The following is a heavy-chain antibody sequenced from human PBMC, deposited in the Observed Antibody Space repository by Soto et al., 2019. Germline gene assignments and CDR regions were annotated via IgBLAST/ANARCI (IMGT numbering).Heavy chain of an antibody. V-gene: IGHV4-34*01. CDR2: INHSGST. D-gene: IGHD3-22*01. CDR3: ARVPWNDSSGYYGAFDI. Sequence: ASETLSLTCAVHGLSFSGYYWSWILQPPRKGLEWIGEINHSGSTNYNPSLKSRVTISVDTSKNQFSLKLSSVTAADTAVYYCARVPWNDSSGYYGAFDIWGQGTMVT. CDR1: GLSFSGYY. J-gene: IGHJ3*02.